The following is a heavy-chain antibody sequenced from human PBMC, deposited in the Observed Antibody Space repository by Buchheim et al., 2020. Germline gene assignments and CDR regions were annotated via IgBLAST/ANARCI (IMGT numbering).Heavy chain of an antibody. D-gene: IGHD3-22*01. Sequence: QVQLVQSGAEVKKPGASVKVSCKVSGYTFTSYYMHWVRQAPGQGLEWMGIINPSGGSTSYAQKFQGRVTMTRDTSTSTVYMELSSLRSEDTAVYYCATLPYLLDSSGYYYDYWGQGTL. V-gene: IGHV1-46*01. J-gene: IGHJ4*02. CDR2: INPSGGST. CDR1: GYTFTSYY. CDR3: ATLPYLLDSSGYYYDY.